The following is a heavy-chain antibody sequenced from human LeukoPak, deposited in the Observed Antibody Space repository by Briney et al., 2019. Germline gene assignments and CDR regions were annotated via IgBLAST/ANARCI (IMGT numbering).Heavy chain of an antibody. CDR3: ATLTYDILTGYYKGYFDY. J-gene: IGHJ4*01. CDR2: INPSGGST. CDR1: GYTFTSYY. D-gene: IGHD3-9*01. V-gene: IGHV1-46*01. Sequence: GASVKVSCKASGYTFTSYYMHWVRQAPGQGLEWMGLINPSGGSTSYAQKFQGRVTITADKSTSTAYMELSSLRSEDTAVYYCATLTYDILTGYYKGYFDYWGQGTLVTVSS.